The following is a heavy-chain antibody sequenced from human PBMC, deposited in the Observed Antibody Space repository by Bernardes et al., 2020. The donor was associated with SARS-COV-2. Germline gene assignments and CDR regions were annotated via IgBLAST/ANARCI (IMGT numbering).Heavy chain of an antibody. J-gene: IGHJ4*02. Sequence: GGSLRLSCAASGFTFSSYGMHWVRQAPGKGLEWVAVIWYDGSNKYYADSVKGRFTISRDNSKNTLYLQMNSLRAEDTAVYYCARDLAFGGSPQEAYWGQGTLVTVSS. CDR2: IWYDGSNK. D-gene: IGHD1-26*01. CDR1: GFTFSSYG. CDR3: ARDLAFGGSPQEAY. V-gene: IGHV3-33*01.